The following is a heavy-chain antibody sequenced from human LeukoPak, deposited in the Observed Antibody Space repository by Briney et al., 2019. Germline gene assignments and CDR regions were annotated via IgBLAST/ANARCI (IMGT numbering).Heavy chain of an antibody. J-gene: IGHJ4*02. CDR1: GFTFSSYA. CDR2: ISYDGSNK. V-gene: IGHV3-30-3*01. Sequence: PGGSLRLSCAASGFTFSSYAMHWVRQAPGKGLEWVAVISYDGSNKYYADSVKGRFTISRDNAKNSLYLQMNSLRAEDTAVYYCARSPGYYFDSWGQGTLVTVSS. D-gene: IGHD7-27*01. CDR3: ARSPGYYFDS.